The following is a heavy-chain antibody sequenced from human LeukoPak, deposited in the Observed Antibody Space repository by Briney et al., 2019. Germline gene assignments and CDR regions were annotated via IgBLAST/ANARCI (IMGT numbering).Heavy chain of an antibody. V-gene: IGHV4-59*01. CDR2: IYNSGST. Sequence: PSETLSLTCTVSGGSISSYYWSWIRQPPGKGLEWIGCIYNSGSTNYNPSLKSRVTISVDTSKNQFSLKLTSVTAADTAVYYCASGFLDRSGWSARDYCDYWGEGTLVTVSS. J-gene: IGHJ4*02. D-gene: IGHD6-19*01. CDR1: GGSISSYY. CDR3: ASGFLDRSGWSARDYCDY.